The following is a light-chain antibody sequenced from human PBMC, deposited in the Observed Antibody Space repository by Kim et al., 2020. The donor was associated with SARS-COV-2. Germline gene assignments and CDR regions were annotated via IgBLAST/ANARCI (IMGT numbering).Light chain of an antibody. V-gene: IGLV2-18*02. Sequence: QSVTISCTGTSSDVGSYNRVSWYQQPPGTAPKLMIYELSNRPSGVPDRFSGSKSGNTASLTISGLQAEDEADYYCSSYTSSSTLYVFGTGTKVTVL. CDR1: SSDVGSYNR. CDR2: ELS. J-gene: IGLJ1*01. CDR3: SSYTSSSTLYV.